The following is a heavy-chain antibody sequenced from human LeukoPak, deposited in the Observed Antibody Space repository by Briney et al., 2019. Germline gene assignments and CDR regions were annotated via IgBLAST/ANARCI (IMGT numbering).Heavy chain of an antibody. CDR2: ISWNSGSI. Sequence: GRSLRLSCAASGFTFDDYAMHWVRQAPGKGLEWVSGISWNSGSIGYADSVKGRFTISRDNAKNSLYLQMNSLRAEDTAFYYCAEGKYHLIYGGFDYWGQGTLVTVSS. CDR1: GFTFDDYA. D-gene: IGHD2-2*02. V-gene: IGHV3-9*01. J-gene: IGHJ4*02. CDR3: AEGKYHLIYGGFDY.